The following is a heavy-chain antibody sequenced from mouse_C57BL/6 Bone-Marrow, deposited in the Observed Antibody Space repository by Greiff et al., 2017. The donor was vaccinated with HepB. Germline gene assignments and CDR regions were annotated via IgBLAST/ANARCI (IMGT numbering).Heavy chain of an antibody. Sequence: EVKLLESGGGLVQPKGSLKLSCAASGFSFNTYAMNWVRQAPGQGLEWVARIRSKSNNDATYYADSVKDRFTISRDESESMLYLQMNNLKTEDTAMYYCVRHGYSNPFDYWGQGTTLTVSS. J-gene: IGHJ2*01. CDR2: IRSKSNNDAT. V-gene: IGHV10-1*01. CDR3: VRHGYSNPFDY. D-gene: IGHD2-5*01. CDR1: GFSFNTYA.